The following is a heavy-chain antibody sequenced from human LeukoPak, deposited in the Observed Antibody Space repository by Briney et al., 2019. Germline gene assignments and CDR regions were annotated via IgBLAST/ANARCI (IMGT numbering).Heavy chain of an antibody. J-gene: IGHJ6*02. D-gene: IGHD1-20*01. Sequence: GRSLRLSCAASGFTFSSYGMHWVRQAPGKGLEWVAVIWYDGSNKYYADSVKGRFTISRDNSENTLYLQMNSLRAEGTAVYYCARDPTPVYNWNPGVVYGMDVWGQGTTVTVSS. CDR3: ARDPTPVYNWNPGVVYGMDV. CDR2: IWYDGSNK. V-gene: IGHV3-33*01. CDR1: GFTFSSYG.